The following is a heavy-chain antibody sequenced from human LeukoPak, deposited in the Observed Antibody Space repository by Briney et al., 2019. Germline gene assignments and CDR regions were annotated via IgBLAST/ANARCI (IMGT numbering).Heavy chain of an antibody. J-gene: IGHJ6*03. D-gene: IGHD3-10*01. Sequence: SDTLSLTCSVSGGSMSSPSFYWPWIRQPPGEGLEWIGNIYYSGSTYYNPSLQSRVTISVDTSKNQFSLKLTSVTAADNAVYYCASMSRGVILGPNYYSYYMDVWGKGATVIVSS. CDR1: GGSMSSPSFY. V-gene: IGHV4-39*01. CDR3: ASMSRGVILGPNYYSYYMDV. CDR2: IYYSGST.